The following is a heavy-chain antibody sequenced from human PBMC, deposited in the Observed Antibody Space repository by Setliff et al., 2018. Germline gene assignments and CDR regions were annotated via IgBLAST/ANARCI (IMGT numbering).Heavy chain of an antibody. CDR3: ARENGYCSGGACYFMFDY. CDR1: GGSSSSHY. D-gene: IGHD2-15*01. Sequence: KTSETLSLTCTVSGGSSSSHYWSWIRQPPGKGLEWIGYIHYSGTTNYNPSLKSRVTLSLDTAKNQFSLELRAVTAADTALYYCARENGYCSGGACYFMFDYWGQGTLVTVSS. CDR2: IHYSGTT. J-gene: IGHJ4*02. V-gene: IGHV4-59*11.